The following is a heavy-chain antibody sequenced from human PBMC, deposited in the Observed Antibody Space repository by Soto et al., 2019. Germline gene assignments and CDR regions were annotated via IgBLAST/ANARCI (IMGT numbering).Heavy chain of an antibody. CDR1: GFTFSSYG. CDR2: ISYDGSNK. Sequence: GGSLRLSCAASGFTFSSYGMHWVRQAPGKGLEWVAVISYDGSNKYYADSVKGRFTISRDNSKNTLYPQMNSLRAEDTAVYYCAKDLRVMVRGVQNWFDPWGQGTLVTVSS. J-gene: IGHJ5*02. V-gene: IGHV3-30*18. CDR3: AKDLRVMVRGVQNWFDP. D-gene: IGHD3-10*01.